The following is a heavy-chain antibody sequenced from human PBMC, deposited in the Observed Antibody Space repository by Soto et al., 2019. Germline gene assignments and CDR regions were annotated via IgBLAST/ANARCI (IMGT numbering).Heavy chain of an antibody. D-gene: IGHD3-22*01. CDR1: GFTFSSYA. Sequence: PGGSLRLSCAASGFTFSSYAMHWVRQAPGKGLEWVAVISYDGSNKYHADSVKGRFTISRDNSKNTLYLQMNSLRAEDTAVYYCARVSGYPYYYYGMDVWGQGTTVTVSS. V-gene: IGHV3-30-3*01. J-gene: IGHJ6*02. CDR3: ARVSGYPYYYYGMDV. CDR2: ISYDGSNK.